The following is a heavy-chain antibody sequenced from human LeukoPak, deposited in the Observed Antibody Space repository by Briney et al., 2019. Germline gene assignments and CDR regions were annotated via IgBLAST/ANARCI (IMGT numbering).Heavy chain of an antibody. J-gene: IGHJ3*02. CDR2: IKQDGSEK. V-gene: IGHV3-7*01. Sequence: PGGSLRPSCAASGFTFSSYWMSWVRQAPGKGLEWVANIKQDGSEKYYVDSVKGRFTISRDNAKNSLYLQMNSLRAEDTAVYYCARVDPTVTHDAFDIRGQGTMVTVSS. D-gene: IGHD4-17*01. CDR1: GFTFSSYW. CDR3: ARVDPTVTHDAFDI.